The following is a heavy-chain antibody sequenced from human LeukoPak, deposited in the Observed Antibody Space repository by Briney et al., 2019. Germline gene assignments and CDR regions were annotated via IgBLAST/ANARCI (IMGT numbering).Heavy chain of an antibody. Sequence: KPGGSLRLSCAASAFTFSDNYLSRIRQAPGKGLEWISYISPSGSTIYYADSVKGRFTISRDNAKNSLYLQMNSLRAEDTALYHCVTYAYWGQGTLVTVSS. D-gene: IGHD1-20*01. V-gene: IGHV3-11*04. J-gene: IGHJ4*02. CDR1: AFTFSDNY. CDR3: VTYAY. CDR2: ISPSGSTI.